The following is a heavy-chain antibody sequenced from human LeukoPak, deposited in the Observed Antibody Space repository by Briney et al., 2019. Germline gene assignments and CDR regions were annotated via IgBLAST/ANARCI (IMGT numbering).Heavy chain of an antibody. D-gene: IGHD3-16*01. CDR2: INPNSGGT. CDR3: ARDPRGRSGWFDP. V-gene: IGHV1-2*02. CDR1: GYIFTGYY. Sequence: ASVKVSCKASGYIFTGYYMHWVRQAPGQGLEWMGWINPNSGGTNYAQKFQGRVTMTRDTSISTAYMELSRLRSDDTAVYYCARDPRGRSGWFDPWGQGTLVTVSS. J-gene: IGHJ5*02.